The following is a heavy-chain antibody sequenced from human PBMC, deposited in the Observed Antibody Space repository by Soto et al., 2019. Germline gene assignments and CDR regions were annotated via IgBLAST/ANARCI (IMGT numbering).Heavy chain of an antibody. J-gene: IGHJ4*02. CDR2: IIAMNDNT. D-gene: IGHD6-13*01. V-gene: IGHV1-18*01. CDR3: AREGESSSWYAPPDY. CDR1: GGTFGNHI. Sequence: ASVKVSCKASGGTFGNHIITWVRQAPGQGLEWMGWIIAMNDNTNYAQKFQGRVTMTTDTSTSTAYMELRSLRSDDTAVYYCAREGESSSWYAPPDYWGQGTLVTVSS.